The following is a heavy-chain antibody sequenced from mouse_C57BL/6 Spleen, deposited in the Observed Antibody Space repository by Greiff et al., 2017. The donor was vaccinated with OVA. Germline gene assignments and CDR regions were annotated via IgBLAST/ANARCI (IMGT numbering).Heavy chain of an antibody. D-gene: IGHD2-5*01. CDR3: ARERAYSNYVYAMDY. J-gene: IGHJ4*01. CDR1: GFNITDYY. CDR2: IDPEDGET. V-gene: IGHV14-2*01. Sequence: DVQLQESGAELVKPGASVKLSCTASGFNITDYYMHWVKQRTEQGLEWIGRIDPEDGETKYAPKFQGKATITADTSSNTAYLQLSSLTSEDTAVYYCARERAYSNYVYAMDYWGQGTSVTVSS.